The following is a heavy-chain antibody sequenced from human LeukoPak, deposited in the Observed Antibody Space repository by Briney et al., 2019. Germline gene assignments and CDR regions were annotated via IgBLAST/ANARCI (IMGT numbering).Heavy chain of an antibody. Sequence: PGGSLRLSCAASGFTFSDYYMSWIRQAPGKGLEWVSYISSSGSTIYYADSVKGRFTISRDNAKNSLYLQMNSLRAEDTAIYYCAKDKIWGEDYFDYWGQGTLVTVSS. CDR3: AKDKIWGEDYFDY. CDR1: GFTFSDYY. D-gene: IGHD3-16*01. J-gene: IGHJ4*02. CDR2: ISSSGSTI. V-gene: IGHV3-11*04.